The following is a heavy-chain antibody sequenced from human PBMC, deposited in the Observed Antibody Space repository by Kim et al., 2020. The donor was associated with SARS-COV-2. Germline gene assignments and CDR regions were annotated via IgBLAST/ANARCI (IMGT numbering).Heavy chain of an antibody. CDR2: IYTSGST. CDR1: GGSISSGSYY. Sequence: TLSLTCTVSGGSISSGSYYWSWIRQPAGKGLEWIGRIYTSGSTNYNPSLKSRVTISVDTSKNQFSLKLSSVTAADTAVYYCASSGSYQLAYYYYYGMDVWGQGTTVTVSS. CDR3: ASSGSYQLAYYYYYGMDV. J-gene: IGHJ6*02. V-gene: IGHV4-61*02. D-gene: IGHD2-2*01.